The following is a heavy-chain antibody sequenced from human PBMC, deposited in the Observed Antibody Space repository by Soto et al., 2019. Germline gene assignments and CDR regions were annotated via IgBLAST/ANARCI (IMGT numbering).Heavy chain of an antibody. D-gene: IGHD3-3*01. CDR2: IYYSGST. J-gene: IGHJ4*02. V-gene: IGHV4-31*03. CDR1: GGSISSGGYY. Sequence: SETLSLTCTVSGGSISSGGYYWSWIRQHPGKGLEWIGYIYYSGSTYYNPSLKSRVTISVDTSKNQFSLKLSSVTAADTAVYYCARGSNYDFWSGYYFGYWGQGTLVTVSS. CDR3: ARGSNYDFWSGYYFGY.